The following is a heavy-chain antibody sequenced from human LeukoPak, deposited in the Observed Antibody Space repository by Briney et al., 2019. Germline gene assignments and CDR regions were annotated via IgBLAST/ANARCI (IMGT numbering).Heavy chain of an antibody. V-gene: IGHV4-59*01. J-gene: IGHJ4*02. Sequence: SETLSLTCTVSGGSISSYYWSWIRQPPGKGLEWIGYIYYSGSTNYNPSLKNRVTISVDTSKNQFSLKLSSVTAADTAVYYCARVTGYIVEDYFDYWGQGTLVTVSS. CDR1: GGSISSYY. CDR3: ARVTGYIVEDYFDY. D-gene: IGHD3-22*01. CDR2: IYYSGST.